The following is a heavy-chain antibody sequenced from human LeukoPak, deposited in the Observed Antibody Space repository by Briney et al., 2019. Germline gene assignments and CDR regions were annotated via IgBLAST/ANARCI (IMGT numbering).Heavy chain of an antibody. D-gene: IGHD3-9*01. V-gene: IGHV3-30*04. Sequence: GGSLRLSCAASGFMFTNYAMHWVRRAPGKGLEWVAVISYDSRDKYYTDSVKGRFTTSRDNSKNTVYLQMDSLRVEDTAVYYCAREGAMTGYQEKFDYWGQGTLVTVSS. CDR2: ISYDSRDK. J-gene: IGHJ4*02. CDR3: AREGAMTGYQEKFDY. CDR1: GFMFTNYA.